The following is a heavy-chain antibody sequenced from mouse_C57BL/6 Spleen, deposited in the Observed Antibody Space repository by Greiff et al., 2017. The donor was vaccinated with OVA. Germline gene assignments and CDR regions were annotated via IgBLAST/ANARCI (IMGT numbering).Heavy chain of an antibody. D-gene: IGHD2-4*01. CDR2: IDPSDSYT. CDR1: GYTFPSYW. V-gene: IGHV1-69*01. J-gene: IGHJ3*01. Sequence: QVQLQQPGAELVMPGASVKLSCKASGYTFPSYWMHWVKQRPGQGLEWIGEIDPSDSYTNYNQKFKGKSTLTVDKSSSTAYMQLSSLTSEDSAVYYCALSYYDYEAWCAYWGQGTLVTVSA. CDR3: ALSYYDYEAWCAY.